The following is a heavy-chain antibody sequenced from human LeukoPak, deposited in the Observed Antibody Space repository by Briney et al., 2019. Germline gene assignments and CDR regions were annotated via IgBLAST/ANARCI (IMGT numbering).Heavy chain of an antibody. Sequence: GGSLRLSCAASGFKFSSYAMTWVRQAPGQGLEWVSAISGSGDDTYYADSVKGRFTISRDNSKNTLHLQMNSLRAEDTAVYYCAKDSGLVVAPPVYWGQGTLVTVSS. CDR1: GFKFSSYA. V-gene: IGHV3-23*01. CDR2: ISGSGDDT. D-gene: IGHD3-22*01. J-gene: IGHJ4*02. CDR3: AKDSGLVVAPPVY.